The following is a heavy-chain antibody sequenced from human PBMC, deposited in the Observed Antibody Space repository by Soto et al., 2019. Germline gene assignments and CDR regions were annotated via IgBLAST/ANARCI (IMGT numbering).Heavy chain of an antibody. CDR3: AICYCSSSSCYEFDY. CDR1: GGSLTSYY. Sequence: PSETLSLTCTVSGGSLTSYYWIWIRQPPGKGLEWIGSIHNSGSTNYNPSLKGRVTISLDTPKKQFSLKVTSVTAADTAMYYCAICYCSSSSCYEFDYWGKGCLVPVSS. J-gene: IGHJ4*02. D-gene: IGHD2-2*01. CDR2: IHNSGST. V-gene: IGHV4-59*03.